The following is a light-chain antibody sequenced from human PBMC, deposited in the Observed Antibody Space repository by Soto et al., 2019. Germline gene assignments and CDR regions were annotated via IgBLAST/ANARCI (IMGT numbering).Light chain of an antibody. Sequence: EIVMTQSPATLSVSQGVRATLSCRASQSVSSKLAWFQQKRGQAPRLLLYAVSTRATGVPGRFSGSGSGTEFTLTISSLQSEDSAVYYCQQHNHWPSFGQGTKLEIK. CDR2: AVS. V-gene: IGKV3-15*01. J-gene: IGKJ2*01. CDR3: QQHNHWPS. CDR1: QSVSSK.